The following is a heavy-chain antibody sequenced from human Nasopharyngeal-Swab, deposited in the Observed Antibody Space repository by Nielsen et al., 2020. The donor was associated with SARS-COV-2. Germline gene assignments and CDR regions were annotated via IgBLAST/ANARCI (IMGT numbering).Heavy chain of an antibody. V-gene: IGHV4-61*01. J-gene: IGHJ6*02. CDR2: IYYSART. Sequence: SETLSLTCTVSGGSVSSGSYYWSWIRQPPGKGLEWIGYIYYSARTNHNPSLKSRVTLSVDTSKNQFSLKLSSVTAADTAVYYCARGQLLLYYYYGLDVWGQGTTVTVSS. CDR3: ARGQLLLYYYYGLDV. D-gene: IGHD2-15*01. CDR1: GGSVSSGSYY.